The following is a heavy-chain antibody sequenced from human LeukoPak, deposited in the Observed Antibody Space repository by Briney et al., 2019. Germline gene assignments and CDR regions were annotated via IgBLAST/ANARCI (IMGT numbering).Heavy chain of an antibody. CDR2: FYRGGGT. J-gene: IGHJ5*02. CDR3: ARDIGSVDSNGYYLVVWFDL. V-gene: IGHV3-66*02. D-gene: IGHD5-18*01. CDR1: GFTFSSYA. Sequence: PGGPLRLSCGASGFTFSSYAMSWVRRTPGKGLEWVSIFYRGGGTFYGDSVKGRFTISRDDSRNTLHLQINSLRPEDTAMYYCARDIGSVDSNGYYLVVWFDLWGQGTRVTVSS.